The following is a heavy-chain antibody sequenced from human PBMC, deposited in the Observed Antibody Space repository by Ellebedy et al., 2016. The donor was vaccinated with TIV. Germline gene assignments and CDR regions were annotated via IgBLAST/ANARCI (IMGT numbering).Heavy chain of an antibody. CDR3: ARGWVGGFHFDS. CDR1: GFTFSDYE. V-gene: IGHV3-48*03. J-gene: IGHJ4*02. D-gene: IGHD3-16*01. Sequence: PGGSLRLSCAASGFTFSDYEMNWVRQAPGKGLEWVSKISSSGGNLFYAESVQGRVTMSRDNARNALYLQMNSLRVEDTAIYYCARGWVGGFHFDSWGQGTLVTVSS. CDR2: ISSSGGNL.